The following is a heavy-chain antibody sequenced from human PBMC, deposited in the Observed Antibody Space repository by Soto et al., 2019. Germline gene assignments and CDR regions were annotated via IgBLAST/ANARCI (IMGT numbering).Heavy chain of an antibody. V-gene: IGHV4-59*08. CDR1: GGSISSYY. Sequence: QVQLQESGPGLVKPSETLSLTCTVSGGSISSYYWSWIRQPPGKGLEWIGYIYYTGSTNSNPSLKSRVTISVDTSKNHFSLKLSSVTAADTAVYYCARRYGLGSFDYWGQGTLVTVSS. D-gene: IGHD3-10*01. J-gene: IGHJ4*02. CDR3: ARRYGLGSFDY. CDR2: IYYTGST.